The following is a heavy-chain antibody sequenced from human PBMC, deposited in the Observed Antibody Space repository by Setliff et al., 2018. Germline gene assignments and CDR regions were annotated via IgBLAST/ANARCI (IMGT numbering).Heavy chain of an antibody. D-gene: IGHD6-25*01. CDR3: ARSAANGGHDPFDI. J-gene: IGHJ3*02. V-gene: IGHV3-21*01. CDR2: ISDSSFHI. Sequence: PGGSLRLSCTASAFPFSIYSMHWVRQAPGKGLEWVSSISDSSFHIYYRDSVKGRFTISRDNARNSLYRQMNSLRADDTAVYYCARSAANGGHDPFDIWGQGTMVTVSS. CDR1: AFPFSIYS.